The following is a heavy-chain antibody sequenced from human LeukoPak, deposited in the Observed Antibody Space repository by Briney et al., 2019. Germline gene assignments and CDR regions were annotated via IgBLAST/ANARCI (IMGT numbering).Heavy chain of an antibody. CDR3: AKDAAPGMGKLDY. Sequence: GGSLRLSCAASGFTFSSYGMHWVRQAPGKGLEWVAFIRYDGSNKYYADSVKGRFTNSRDNSKNTLDLQMNSLRAEDTAVYYCAKDAAPGMGKLDYWGQGTLVTVSS. D-gene: IGHD3-10*01. CDR2: IRYDGSNK. V-gene: IGHV3-30*02. J-gene: IGHJ4*02. CDR1: GFTFSSYG.